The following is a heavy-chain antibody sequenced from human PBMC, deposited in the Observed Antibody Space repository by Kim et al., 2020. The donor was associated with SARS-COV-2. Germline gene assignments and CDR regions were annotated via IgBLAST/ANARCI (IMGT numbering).Heavy chain of an antibody. Sequence: GGSLRLSCAASGFTFHDFTMHWVRQVPGRGLEWVSLISWDGVNTYYADSVKGRFTISRDNSKHSLYLQMNSLTSEDTAFYYCAKHTGWQQVATPTFDSWGQGTLVTVSS. J-gene: IGHJ4*02. CDR1: GFTFHDFT. V-gene: IGHV3-43*01. CDR2: ISWDGVNT. D-gene: IGHD6-13*01. CDR3: AKHTGWQQVATPTFDS.